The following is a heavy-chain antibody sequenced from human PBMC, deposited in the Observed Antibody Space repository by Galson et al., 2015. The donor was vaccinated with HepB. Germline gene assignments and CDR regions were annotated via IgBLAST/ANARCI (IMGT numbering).Heavy chain of an antibody. V-gene: IGHV4-61*01. CDR1: GVSVSSGSYD. J-gene: IGHJ3*02. D-gene: IGHD3-3*01. Sequence: CTISGVSVSSGSYDWSWIRQPPGKGLEWIGYIDYSGSTKYNPSLESRVTMSGDTSKNRFSLKVTSVTAADTAVYFCARGVAGYYEAFDIWGQGTMVTVSS. CDR3: ARGVAGYYEAFDI. CDR2: IDYSGST.